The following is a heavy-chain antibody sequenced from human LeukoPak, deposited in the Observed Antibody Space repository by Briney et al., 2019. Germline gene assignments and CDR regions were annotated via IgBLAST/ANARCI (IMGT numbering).Heavy chain of an antibody. D-gene: IGHD4-17*01. CDR1: GGSISSYY. CDR3: ARQEATVTLAEANWFDP. J-gene: IGHJ5*02. CDR2: IYYSGST. Sequence: PSETLSLTCTVSGGSISSYYWSWIRQPPGKGLEWIGYIYYSGSTNYNPSLKSRVTISVDTSKNQFSLKLSSVTAADTAVYYCARQEATVTLAEANWFDPWGQGTLVTVSS. V-gene: IGHV4-59*08.